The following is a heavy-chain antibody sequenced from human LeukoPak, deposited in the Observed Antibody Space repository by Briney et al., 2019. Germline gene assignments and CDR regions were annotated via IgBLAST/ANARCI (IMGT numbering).Heavy chain of an antibody. CDR2: MNPNSGNT. CDR3: ARGESSSSDNWFDP. Sequence: ASVKVSCKASGYTFTTYDINWVRQATGQGLEWMGWMNPNSGNTGYAQKFQGRGTITRNTSISTAYMELSSLRSEDTAVYYCARGESSSSDNWFDPWGQGTLVTVSS. D-gene: IGHD6-13*01. CDR1: GYTFTTYD. V-gene: IGHV1-8*03. J-gene: IGHJ5*02.